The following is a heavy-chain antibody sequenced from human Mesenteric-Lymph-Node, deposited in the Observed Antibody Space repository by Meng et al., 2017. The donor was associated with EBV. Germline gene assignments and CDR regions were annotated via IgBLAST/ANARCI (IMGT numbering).Heavy chain of an antibody. V-gene: IGHV2-5*02. Sequence: QHSVMESGPDGVTPTHALTRTRSLAGFSLSDFGVGVGWIRQPPGTALEWLGFIYWDDDKRYSPSLRNSLTITKDTSNNQVVLTMNDMNPMDTGTYYCAHKTPGFTAHYWGQGSLVTVSS. CDR1: GFSLSDFGVG. J-gene: IGHJ4*02. CDR3: AHKTPGFTAHY. D-gene: IGHD3-10*01. CDR2: IYWDDDK.